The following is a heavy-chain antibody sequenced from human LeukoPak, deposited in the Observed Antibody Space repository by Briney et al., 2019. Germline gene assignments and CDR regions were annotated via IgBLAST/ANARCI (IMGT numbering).Heavy chain of an antibody. CDR3: ARRSLSIAAAGYDAFDI. CDR2: INGDGSST. V-gene: IGHV3-74*01. D-gene: IGHD6-13*01. Sequence: PGGSLRLSCAASGFTFSSYWMHWVRQAPGKGLVWVSRINGDGSSTAYADSVKGRFTISRDNAKNSLYLQMNSLRAEDTAVYYCARRSLSIAAAGYDAFDIWGQGTMVTVSS. CDR1: GFTFSSYW. J-gene: IGHJ3*02.